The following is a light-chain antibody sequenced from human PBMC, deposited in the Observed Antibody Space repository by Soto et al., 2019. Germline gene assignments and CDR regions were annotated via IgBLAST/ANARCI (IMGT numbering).Light chain of an antibody. CDR3: QQSYSTPPA. J-gene: IGKJ5*01. Sequence: DIQMTQSPSSLSASVGYRVTITCRASQSISSYLNWYQQKPGKAPKLLIYAASSLQSGVPSRFSGSGSGTDFTLTISSLQPEDFATYYCQQSYSTPPAFGQGRRLEIK. V-gene: IGKV1-39*01. CDR1: QSISSY. CDR2: AAS.